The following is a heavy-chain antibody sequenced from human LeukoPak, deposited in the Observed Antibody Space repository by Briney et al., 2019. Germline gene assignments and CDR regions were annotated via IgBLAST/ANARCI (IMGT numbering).Heavy chain of an antibody. D-gene: IGHD3-3*01. J-gene: IGHJ4*02. CDR2: ISAYNGNT. CDR3: ARDQRDFWSGYPSDY. Sequence: ASVKVSCKASGYTFTSYGISWVRQAPGQGLEWMGWISAYNGNTNYAQKLQGRVTMTTDTSTSTAYMELRSLRSDDTAVYYCARDQRDFWSGYPSDYWGQGTLVTVSS. CDR1: GYTFTSYG. V-gene: IGHV1-18*01.